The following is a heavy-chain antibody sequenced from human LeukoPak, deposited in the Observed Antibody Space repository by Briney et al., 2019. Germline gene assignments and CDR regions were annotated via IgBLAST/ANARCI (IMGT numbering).Heavy chain of an antibody. V-gene: IGHV4-59*08. J-gene: IGHJ2*01. CDR3: ARTVRQNWGWQYFDL. CDR2: IYYRGRT. CDR1: GGSINSYY. D-gene: IGHD7-27*01. Sequence: SETLSLTCTVSGGSINSYYWRCFRHPPGGGLEGMGYIYYRGRTNHTPSLKCRVTISVDTSTVSLRLSSVTAADTAVYYCARTVRQNWGWQYFDLWGRGTLVTVSS.